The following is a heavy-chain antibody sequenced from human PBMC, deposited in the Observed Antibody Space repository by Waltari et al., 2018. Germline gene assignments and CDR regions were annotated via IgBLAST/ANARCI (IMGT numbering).Heavy chain of an antibody. V-gene: IGHV3-49*04. Sequence: EVQLVESGGGLVQPGRSLRLSCTASGFTFGDYAMSWVRQAPGRGLERVGFIRSKAYGGTTEYAASVKGRFTISRYDSKSIAYLQINSLKTEDTAVYYCSLSSPPYYYYYYMDVWGKGTTVTVSS. CDR3: SLSSPPYYYYYYMDV. J-gene: IGHJ6*03. CDR2: IRSKAYGGTT. CDR1: GFTFGDYA. D-gene: IGHD6-6*01.